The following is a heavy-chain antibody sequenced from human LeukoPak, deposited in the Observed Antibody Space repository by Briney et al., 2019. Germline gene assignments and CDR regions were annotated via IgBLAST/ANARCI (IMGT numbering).Heavy chain of an antibody. CDR3: AAGGIYSLLDY. V-gene: IGHV1-24*01. Sequence: ASVKVSCKVSGYSLTDLSMHWVRRAPGNGLEWMGGFDPEHREAIYAQKFQGRVSMTEDTSTDTAYMELSSLRSEDTAVYYCAAGGIYSLLDYWGQGTLVTVSS. CDR1: GYSLTDLS. D-gene: IGHD1-26*01. CDR2: FDPEHREA. J-gene: IGHJ4*02.